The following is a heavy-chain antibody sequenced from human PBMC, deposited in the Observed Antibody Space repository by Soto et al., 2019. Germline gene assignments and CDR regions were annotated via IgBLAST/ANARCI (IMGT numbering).Heavy chain of an antibody. Sequence: SETLSLTCTVSGGSISSGGYYWSWIRQHPGKGLEWIGYIYYSGSTYYNPSLKSRVTISVDTSKNQFSLKLSSVTAADTAVYYCARSYSSSIDRLSSSEYFQHWGQGTLVTVSS. V-gene: IGHV4-31*03. CDR3: ARSYSSSIDRLSSSEYFQH. J-gene: IGHJ1*01. CDR2: IYYSGST. CDR1: GGSISSGGYY. D-gene: IGHD6-13*01.